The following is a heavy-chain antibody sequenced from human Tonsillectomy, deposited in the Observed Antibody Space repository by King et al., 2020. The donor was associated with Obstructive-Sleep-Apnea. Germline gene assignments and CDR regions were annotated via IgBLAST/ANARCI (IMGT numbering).Heavy chain of an antibody. J-gene: IGHJ4*02. Sequence: VQLVESGGGLVQPGGSLRLSCAASGFTFSSYWMSWVRRAPGKGLEWVANMKQDGSEEYYVDSVKGRFTISRDNAKNSLYLQMNSLRAEDTAVYYCARVWFGEHVDYWGQGTLVTVSS. CDR1: GFTFSSYW. CDR2: MKQDGSEE. CDR3: ARVWFGEHVDY. D-gene: IGHD3-10*01. V-gene: IGHV3-7*03.